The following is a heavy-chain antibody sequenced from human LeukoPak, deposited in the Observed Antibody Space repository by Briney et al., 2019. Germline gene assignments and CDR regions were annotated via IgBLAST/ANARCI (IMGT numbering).Heavy chain of an antibody. D-gene: IGHD3-9*01. V-gene: IGHV1-69*13. J-gene: IGHJ5*02. CDR2: IIPIFGTA. CDR3: AREEVDILTGYNWFDP. CDR1: GGTFSSYA. Sequence: EASVTVSCTASGGTFSSYAISWVRQAPGQGLEWMGGIIPIFGTANYAQKFQGRVTITADESTSTAYMELSSLRSEDTAVYYCAREEVDILTGYNWFDPWGQGTLVTVSS.